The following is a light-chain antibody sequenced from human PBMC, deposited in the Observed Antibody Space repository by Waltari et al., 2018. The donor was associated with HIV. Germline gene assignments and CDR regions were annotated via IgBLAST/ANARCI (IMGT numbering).Light chain of an antibody. Sequence: QSVLTQPPSVSGTPGQRITVSCSGSGPNIGTNYAYWYQQLPGAAPKLLVCRNSQRPSVVPDRFSGSTSGTSASLAISGLRSEDEADYHCASWDDRVSGWVFGGGTKLTVL. CDR3: ASWDDRVSGWV. CDR2: RNS. J-gene: IGLJ3*02. V-gene: IGLV1-47*01. CDR1: GPNIGTNY.